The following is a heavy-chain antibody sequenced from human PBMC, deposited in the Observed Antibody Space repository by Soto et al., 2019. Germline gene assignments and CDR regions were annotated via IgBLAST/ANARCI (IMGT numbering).Heavy chain of an antibody. CDR2: IYSDGNT. Sequence: GGSLRLSCASSGFTVISHDMSWIRQAPGKGLQWVSVIYSDGNTYYGDSVKGRFTISRDISKNTLYLQMNSLRDEDTAVYYCARETYYFDSSGYTRAFDIWGQGTMVTVSS. D-gene: IGHD3-22*01. V-gene: IGHV3-66*01. J-gene: IGHJ3*02. CDR3: ARETYYFDSSGYTRAFDI. CDR1: GFTVISHD.